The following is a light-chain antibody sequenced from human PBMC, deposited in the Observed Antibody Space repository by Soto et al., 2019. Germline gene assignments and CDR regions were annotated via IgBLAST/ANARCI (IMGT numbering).Light chain of an antibody. CDR3: HHFGSLPET. J-gene: IGKJ1*01. V-gene: IGKV3-20*01. Sequence: EVVLTQSPGTLSLSPGERVTLSCRASQSVAGSYLAWYQQKPGRAPRLLFYSASSRATGIPDRFSGSGSGTDFTLTISRLEPEDFAVYYCHHFGSLPETFGQGTKVDIK. CDR1: QSVAGSY. CDR2: SAS.